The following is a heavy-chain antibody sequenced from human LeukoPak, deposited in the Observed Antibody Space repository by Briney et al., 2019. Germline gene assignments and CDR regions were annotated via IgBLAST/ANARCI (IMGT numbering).Heavy chain of an antibody. Sequence: PGGSLRLSCAASGFTFSSYSMNWVRQAPGQGLEYVSAISSNGGSTYYANSVKGRFTISRDNSKNTLYLQMGSLRIEDMAVYYCASSPPTGTTWYFDLWGRGTLVTVSS. J-gene: IGHJ2*01. V-gene: IGHV3-64*01. D-gene: IGHD1-7*01. CDR1: GFTFSSYS. CDR3: ASSPPTGTTWYFDL. CDR2: ISSNGGST.